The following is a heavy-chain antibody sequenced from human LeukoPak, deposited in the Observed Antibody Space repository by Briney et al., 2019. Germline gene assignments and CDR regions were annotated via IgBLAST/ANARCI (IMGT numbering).Heavy chain of an antibody. CDR1: GFTFSSYS. V-gene: IGHV3-21*01. CDR2: ISSSSSYI. D-gene: IGHD6-13*01. J-gene: IGHJ4*02. Sequence: GGSLRLSCAASGFTFSSYSMNWVRQAPGKGLEWVSSISSSSSYIYYADSVKGRFTISRDNAKNSLYPQMNSRRAEDTAVYYCARDRAAAGYNWGQGTLVTVSS. CDR3: ARDRAAAGYN.